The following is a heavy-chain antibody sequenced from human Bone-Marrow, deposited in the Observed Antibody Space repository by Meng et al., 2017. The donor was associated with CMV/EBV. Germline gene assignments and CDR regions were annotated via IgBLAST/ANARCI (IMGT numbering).Heavy chain of an antibody. Sequence: QVRRVQSGGDAKKPGAPVKVSCNASGYTLTGYYMHWVRQAPGQGLEWMGWINPNSGGTNYAQKFQGRVTMTRDTSTSTVYMELSSLRSEDTAVYYCARAQENWKDYRNGGWFDPWGQGTLVTVSS. CDR1: GYTLTGYY. CDR3: ARAQENWKDYRNGGWFDP. J-gene: IGHJ5*02. CDR2: INPNSGGT. V-gene: IGHV1-2*02. D-gene: IGHD1-1*01.